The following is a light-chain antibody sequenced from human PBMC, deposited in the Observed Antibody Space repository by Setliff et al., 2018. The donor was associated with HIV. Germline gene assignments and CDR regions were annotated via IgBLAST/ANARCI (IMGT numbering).Light chain of an antibody. CDR3: ATWDDSVTSPRV. CDR2: EVN. J-gene: IGLJ3*02. CDR1: RSDIGTYDL. Sequence: QSVLAQPASVSGSPGQSSTISCTGTRSDIGTYDLVSWYRQYPGKAPKLIIYEVNRRPAGVSDRLSGSKSGTSASLAISGLRSEDEADYYCATWDDSVTSPRVFGGGTKVTVL. V-gene: IGLV2-14*02.